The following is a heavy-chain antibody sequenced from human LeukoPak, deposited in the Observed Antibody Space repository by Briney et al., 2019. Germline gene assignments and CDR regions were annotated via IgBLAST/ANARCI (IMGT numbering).Heavy chain of an antibody. Sequence: SETLSLTCAVYGGSFSGYYRSWIRQPPGKGLEWIGEINHSGSTNYNPSLKSRVPISVDTSKSQFSLKLSSVTAADTAVYYCARSKGSYYYYGMDVWGQGTTVTVSS. D-gene: IGHD2-15*01. CDR3: ARSKGSYYYYGMDV. V-gene: IGHV4-34*01. J-gene: IGHJ6*02. CDR2: INHSGST. CDR1: GGSFSGYY.